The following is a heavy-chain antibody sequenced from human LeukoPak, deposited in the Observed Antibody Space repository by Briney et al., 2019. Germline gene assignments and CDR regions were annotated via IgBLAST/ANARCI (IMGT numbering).Heavy chain of an antibody. J-gene: IGHJ4*02. CDR1: GYTFTGYY. CDR3: ARASCCGWFSDPLLADY. V-gene: IGHV1-18*04. D-gene: IGHD6-19*01. Sequence: GASVKVSCKASGYTFTGYYMHWVRQAPGQGLEWMGWISAYNGNTNYAQKLQGRVTMTTDTSTSTAYMELRSLRSDDTAVYYCARASCCGWFSDPLLADYWGQGTLVTVSS. CDR2: ISAYNGNT.